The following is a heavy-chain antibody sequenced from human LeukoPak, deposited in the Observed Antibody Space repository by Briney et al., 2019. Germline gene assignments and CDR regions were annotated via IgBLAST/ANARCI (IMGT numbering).Heavy chain of an antibody. J-gene: IGHJ6*02. V-gene: IGHV3-53*01. D-gene: IGHD1-1*01. CDR1: GFTVSNSF. CDR2: INSGGGT. Sequence: PGGSLRLSCAASGFTVSNSFMNWVRQAPGKGLEWVSAINSGGGTYYADSVKGRFTITRDNSKNTVFLQMNSLRAEDTAVYYCARDSETETGWYYYGMDVWGQGTTVTVSS. CDR3: ARDSETETGWYYYGMDV.